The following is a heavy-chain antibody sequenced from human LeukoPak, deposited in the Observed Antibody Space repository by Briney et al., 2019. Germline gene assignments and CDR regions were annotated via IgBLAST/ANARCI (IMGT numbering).Heavy chain of an antibody. CDR3: ARARTRAPFDY. J-gene: IGHJ4*02. CDR1: GYTFTSYY. Sequence: ASVKVSCKASGYTFTSYYMHWVRQAPGQGLEWMGIINPNGCSTSYEQKFQGRVTMTRNTSTSTVYMELSSRRSEDTAVYYCARARTRAPFDYWGQGTLVTVSS. CDR2: INPNGCST. V-gene: IGHV1-46*01. D-gene: IGHD3/OR15-3a*01.